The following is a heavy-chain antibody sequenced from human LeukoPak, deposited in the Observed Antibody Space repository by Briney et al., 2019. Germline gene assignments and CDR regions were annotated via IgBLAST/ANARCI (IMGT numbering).Heavy chain of an antibody. V-gene: IGHV4-59*08. J-gene: IGHJ4*02. CDR2: IYYSGST. CDR1: GGSISSYY. Sequence: SETLSLTCTVSGGSISSYYWSWIRQPPGKGLEWIGYIYYSGSTNYNPSLKSRVTMSVDTSKNQFSLKLSSVTAADTAVYYCARHPFDGDYGDYWGQGTLVTVSS. CDR3: ARHPFDGDYGDY. D-gene: IGHD4-17*01.